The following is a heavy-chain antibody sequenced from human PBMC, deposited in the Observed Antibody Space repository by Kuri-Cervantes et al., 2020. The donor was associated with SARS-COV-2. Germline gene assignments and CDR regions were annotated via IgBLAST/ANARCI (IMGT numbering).Heavy chain of an antibody. Sequence: GSLRLSRTVSGGSISSSSYYWGWILQPPGKGLEWIGSIYYSGSTYYNPSLKSRVTISVDTSKNQFSLKLSSVTAADTAVYYCAKTPGYSYGALYFDYWGQGTLVTVSS. D-gene: IGHD5-18*01. V-gene: IGHV4-39*01. CDR1: GGSISSSSYY. J-gene: IGHJ4*02. CDR2: IYYSGST. CDR3: AKTPGYSYGALYFDY.